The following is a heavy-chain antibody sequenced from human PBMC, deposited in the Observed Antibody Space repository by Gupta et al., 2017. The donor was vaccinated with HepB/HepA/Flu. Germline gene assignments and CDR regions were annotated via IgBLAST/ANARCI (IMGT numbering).Heavy chain of an antibody. J-gene: IGHJ4*02. Sequence: EVQLVGSGGGLVKPGESLRLSCAASGFTFSSYSMNWVRQAPGKGLEWVSSMSTTRGYTYYADSVKGRFTMSRDNAKNSLYLQMNSLRAEDTAVYYCARTDDTIFGGDYWGQGTLVTVSS. V-gene: IGHV3-21*06. CDR1: GFTFSSYS. CDR3: ARTDDTIFGGDY. CDR2: MSTTRGYT. D-gene: IGHD3-3*01.